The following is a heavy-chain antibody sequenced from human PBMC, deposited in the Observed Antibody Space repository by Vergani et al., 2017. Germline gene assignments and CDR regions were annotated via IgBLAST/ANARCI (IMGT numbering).Heavy chain of an antibody. CDR3: TKGSRGYTGYFFDY. CDR1: GFTFDDYT. D-gene: IGHD5-12*01. V-gene: IGHV3-43*01. J-gene: IGHJ4*02. Sequence: EVQVVESGGGLVQPGGSLRLSCAASGFTFDDYTMHWVRQAPGKGLEWVSLISWDGGSTYYADSVKGRFIISRDNSKNTLHLQMNSLRADDTAVYYCTKGSRGYTGYFFDYWGQGTLATVSS. CDR2: ISWDGGST.